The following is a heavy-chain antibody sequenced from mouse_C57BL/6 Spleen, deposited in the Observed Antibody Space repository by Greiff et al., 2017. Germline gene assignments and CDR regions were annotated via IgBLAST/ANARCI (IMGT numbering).Heavy chain of an antibody. CDR3: TRGGGRDYFDY. D-gene: IGHD3-3*01. V-gene: IGHV1-5*01. J-gene: IGHJ2*01. CDR1: GYTFTSYW. Sequence: EVQLQQSGTVLARPGASVKMSCKTSGYTFTSYWMHWVKQRPGQGLEWIGAIYPGNSDTSYNQKFKSKAKLTAVTSASTAYMELSSLTNEDSAVYYCTRGGGRDYFDYWGQGTTLTVSS. CDR2: IYPGNSDT.